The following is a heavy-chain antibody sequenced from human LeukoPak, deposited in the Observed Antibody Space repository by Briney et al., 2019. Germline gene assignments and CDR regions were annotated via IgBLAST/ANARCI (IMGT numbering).Heavy chain of an antibody. CDR3: ARDSGAYSSGYYFYFQH. CDR1: GFTFSSYA. D-gene: IGHD3-22*01. CDR2: ISYDGSNK. V-gene: IGHV3-30-3*01. Sequence: AGRSLRLSCAASGFTFSSYAMHWVRQAPGKGLEWVAVISYDGSNKYYADSVKGRFTISRDNSKNTLYLQMNSLRAEDTAVYYCARDSGAYSSGYYFYFQHWGQGTLVTVSS. J-gene: IGHJ1*01.